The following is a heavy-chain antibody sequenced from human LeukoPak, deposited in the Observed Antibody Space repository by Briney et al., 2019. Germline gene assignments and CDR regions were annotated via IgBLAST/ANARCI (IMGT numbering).Heavy chain of an antibody. CDR3: ARQKDNSGYFFR. CDR2: ISSSGST. Sequence: SETLSLTCTVSGDSNSSGDYYWSWIRQPAGKGLEWIGRISSSGSTNYNPSLKSRVTISVDTSKKQFSLRLSSVTAADTAVYYCARQKDNSGYFFRWGQGTLVTVSS. CDR1: GDSNSSGDYY. V-gene: IGHV4-61*02. D-gene: IGHD3-22*01. J-gene: IGHJ4*02.